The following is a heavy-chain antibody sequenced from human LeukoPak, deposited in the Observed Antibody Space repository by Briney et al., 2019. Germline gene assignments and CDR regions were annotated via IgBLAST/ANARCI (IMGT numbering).Heavy chain of an antibody. CDR3: ARDGNDGFFDY. CDR2: ISYDGSNK. Sequence: PGGSLRLSCAASGLTFSSYAMHWVRQAPGKGLEWVAVISYDGSNKYYADSVKGRFTISRDNSKNTLYLQMNSLRAEDTAVYYCARDGNDGFFDYWGQGTLVTVSS. D-gene: IGHD3-10*01. V-gene: IGHV3-30*04. J-gene: IGHJ4*02. CDR1: GLTFSSYA.